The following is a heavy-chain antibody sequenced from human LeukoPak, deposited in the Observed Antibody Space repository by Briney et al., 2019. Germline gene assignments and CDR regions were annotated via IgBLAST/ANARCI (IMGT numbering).Heavy chain of an antibody. J-gene: IGHJ5*02. D-gene: IGHD1-1*01. CDR2: MNPNSGNT. V-gene: IGHV1-8*01. CDR1: GYTFTSYD. Sequence: ASVKVSCKASGYTFTSYDINWVRQATGQGLEWMGWMNPNSGNTGYAQRFQGRVTMTRNTSISTAYMELSSLRSEDTAVYYCARAANWHDDDWFDPWGQGTLVTVSS. CDR3: ARAANWHDDDWFDP.